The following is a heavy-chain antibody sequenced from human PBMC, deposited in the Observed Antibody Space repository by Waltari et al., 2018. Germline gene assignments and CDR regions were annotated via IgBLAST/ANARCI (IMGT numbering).Heavy chain of an antibody. V-gene: IGHV5-51*01. CDR2: IYPGDSDT. CDR1: GYSFTSYW. Sequence: EVQLVQSGAEVKKPGESLKISCKGSGYSFTSYWIGWVRQMPGKGLEWMGIIYPGDSDTRYSPSFQGKVTISADKSKNTLYLQMNSLRAEDTAVYYCAKDSIAARPLSGVDYWGQGTLVTVSS. D-gene: IGHD6-6*01. J-gene: IGHJ4*02. CDR3: AKDSIAARPLSGVDY.